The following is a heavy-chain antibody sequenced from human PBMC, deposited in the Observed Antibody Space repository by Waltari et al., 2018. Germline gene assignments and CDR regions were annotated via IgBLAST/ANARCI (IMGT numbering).Heavy chain of an antibody. V-gene: IGHV1-69*12. CDR3: AGMYSSSSGFDP. D-gene: IGHD6-6*01. CDR1: GGTFSSYA. CDR2: IIPIFGTA. Sequence: QVQLVQSGAEVKKPGSSVKVSCKASGGTFSSYAISWVRQAPGQGLEWMGGIIPIFGTANDARKFQGRVTITADESTSTAYMELSSLRSEDTAVYYCAGMYSSSSGFDPWGQGTLVTVSS. J-gene: IGHJ5*02.